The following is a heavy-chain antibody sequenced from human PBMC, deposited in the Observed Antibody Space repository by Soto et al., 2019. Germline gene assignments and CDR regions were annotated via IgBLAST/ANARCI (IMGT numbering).Heavy chain of an antibody. Sequence: QVQLVQSGAEVKKPGSSVKVSCKASGGTFSSYAISWVRQAPGQGLEWMGGIIPIFGTANYEQKFQGRVTITADESTSTAYMELSSLRSEDTAVYFWARVRAAAGIHYYGMDVWGQGTTLTVSS. J-gene: IGHJ6*02. V-gene: IGHV1-69*01. CDR3: ARVRAAAGIHYYGMDV. D-gene: IGHD6-13*01. CDR2: IIPIFGTA. CDR1: GGTFSSYA.